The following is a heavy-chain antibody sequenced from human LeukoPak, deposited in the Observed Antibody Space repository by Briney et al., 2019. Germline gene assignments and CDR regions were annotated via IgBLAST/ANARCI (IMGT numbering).Heavy chain of an antibody. D-gene: IGHD6-13*01. CDR3: ARRAIAAAGKDYFDL. CDR1: GASVTSYY. J-gene: IGHJ4*02. V-gene: IGHV4-59*08. CDR2: ISFSGSP. Sequence: PSEALSLTCTVSGASVTSYYWSWIRQSPEKGLEWIGFISFSGSPSYNPSLDSRVTMSVDTSESQFSLKLSSVTAADTAVYYCARRAIAAAGKDYFDLWGQGTLVTVSS.